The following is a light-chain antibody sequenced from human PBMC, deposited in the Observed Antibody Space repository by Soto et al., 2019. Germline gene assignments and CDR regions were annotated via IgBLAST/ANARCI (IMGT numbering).Light chain of an antibody. CDR3: MQRIELPT. CDR1: QSLLDSDDGNTY. Sequence: DIVLTQTPLSLPVTPGEPASISCTSSQSLLDSDDGNTYLDWYLQKPGQSPQLLIYSVSYRASGVPDRFSGSGSGTDFTLKISGVEAEDVGIYYCMQRIELPTFGGGTRVEIK. J-gene: IGKJ4*01. V-gene: IGKV2-40*01. CDR2: SVS.